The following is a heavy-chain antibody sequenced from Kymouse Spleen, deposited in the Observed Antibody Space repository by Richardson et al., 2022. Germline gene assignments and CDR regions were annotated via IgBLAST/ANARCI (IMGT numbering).Heavy chain of an antibody. CDR3: ARAVGAVYYYYYYGMDV. V-gene: IGHV3-48*02. D-gene: IGHD1-26*01. CDR1: GFTFSSYS. Sequence: EVQLVESGGGLVQPGGSLRLSCAASGFTFSSYSMNWVRQAPGKGLEWVSYISSSSSTIYYADSVKGRFTISRDNAKNSLYLQMNSLRDEDTAVYYCARAVGAVYYYYYYGMDVWGQGTTVTVSS. J-gene: IGHJ6*02. CDR2: ISSSSSTI.